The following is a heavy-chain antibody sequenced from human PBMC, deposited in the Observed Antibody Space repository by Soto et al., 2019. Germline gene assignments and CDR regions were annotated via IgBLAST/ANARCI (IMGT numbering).Heavy chain of an antibody. D-gene: IGHD6-19*01. CDR2: IYYSRSI. CDR3: ARSLWDISGWKTDY. V-gene: IGHV4-59*01. Sequence: QVQLQESGPGLVKPSETLSLTCAVSGDSISSLYWSWIRQPPGKGLEWIGYIYYSRSINYNPSLKSLVTIPVDTFKTQVSLNLSSVTAADTAVYYCARSLWDISGWKTDYWGQGTLVTVSS. J-gene: IGHJ4*02. CDR1: GDSISSLY.